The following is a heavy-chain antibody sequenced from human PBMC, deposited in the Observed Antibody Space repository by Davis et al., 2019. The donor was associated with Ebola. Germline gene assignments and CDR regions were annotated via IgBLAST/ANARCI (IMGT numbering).Heavy chain of an antibody. CDR3: ARDPGYCSGGSCYSLGFDY. CDR1: GDSISSYY. D-gene: IGHD2-15*01. Sequence: PSETLSLTCTVSGDSISSYYWSWVRQAPGKGLEWVSSISSYGGSTYYADSVKGRFTISRDNSKNTLYLQMNSLRAEDTAVYYCARDPGYCSGGSCYSLGFDYWGQGTLVTVSS. V-gene: IGHV3-66*03. CDR2: ISSYGGST. J-gene: IGHJ4*02.